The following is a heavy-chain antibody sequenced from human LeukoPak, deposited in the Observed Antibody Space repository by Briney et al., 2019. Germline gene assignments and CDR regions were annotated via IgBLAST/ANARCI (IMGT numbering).Heavy chain of an antibody. Sequence: SVKVSCKASGGTFSSYAISWVRQAPGQGLKWMGGIIPIFGTANYAQKFQGRVTITADKSTSTAYMELSSLRSEDTAVYYCATQDTATSHMDVWGKGTTVTVSS. D-gene: IGHD5-18*01. CDR2: IIPIFGTA. V-gene: IGHV1-69*06. CDR3: ATQDTATSHMDV. CDR1: GGTFSSYA. J-gene: IGHJ6*03.